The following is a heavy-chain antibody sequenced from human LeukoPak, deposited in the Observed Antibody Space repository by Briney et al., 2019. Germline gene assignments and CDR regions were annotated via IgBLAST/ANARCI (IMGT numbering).Heavy chain of an antibody. V-gene: IGHV1-18*01. CDR2: INANSGDT. CDR3: ARDWPIVIADY. D-gene: IGHD2/OR15-2a*01. Sequence: ASVKVSCKTSGYPFTNHGVSWVRQAPGQGLEWMGWINANSGDTNYAQRFQCRLTMTTDTSTTTAYMELRSLSSDDTAVYYCARDWPIVIADYWGQGTLVAVSS. J-gene: IGHJ4*02. CDR1: GYPFTNHG.